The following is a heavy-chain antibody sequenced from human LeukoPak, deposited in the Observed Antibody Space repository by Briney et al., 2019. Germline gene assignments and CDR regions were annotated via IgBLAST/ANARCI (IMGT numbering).Heavy chain of an antibody. D-gene: IGHD3-22*01. V-gene: IGHV3-21*05. J-gene: IGHJ3*02. CDR2: ISSSSSYI. CDR3: ARVPAGVIGMKDAFDI. Sequence: PGGSLRLSCAASGFSFSSYEMNWVRQAPGKGLEWVSYISSSSSYIYYADSVKGRFTISRHNAKNSLYLQMNSLRAEDTAVYYCARVPAGVIGMKDAFDIWGQGTMVTVSS. CDR1: GFSFSSYE.